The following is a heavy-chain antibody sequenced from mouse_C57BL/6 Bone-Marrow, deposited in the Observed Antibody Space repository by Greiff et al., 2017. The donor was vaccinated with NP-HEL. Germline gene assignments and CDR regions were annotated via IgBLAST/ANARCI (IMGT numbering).Heavy chain of an antibody. V-gene: IGHV5-12*01. CDR3: ARPSSDAMDY. D-gene: IGHD1-3*01. CDR1: GFTFSDYY. CDR2: ISNGGGST. Sequence: EVKVEESGGGLVQPGGSLKLSCAASGFTFSDYYMYWVRQTPEKRLEWVAYISNGGGSTYYPDTVKGRFTISRDNAKNTLYLQMSRLKSEDTAMYYCARPSSDAMDYWGQGTSVTVSS. J-gene: IGHJ4*01.